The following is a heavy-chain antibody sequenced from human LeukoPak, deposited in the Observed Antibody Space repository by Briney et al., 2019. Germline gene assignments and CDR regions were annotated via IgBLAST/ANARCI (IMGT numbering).Heavy chain of an antibody. CDR2: ISGSGEYT. V-gene: IGHV3-23*01. J-gene: IGHJ5*02. CDR3: AKAGHPNAHCSSSSCYMGS. CDR1: GFTFSNDA. D-gene: IGHD2-2*02. Sequence: GGSLRLSCAGSGFTFSNDALSWVRQAPGKGLEWVSTISGSGEYTFYADSVRGRFIISIANSRNTMYLQMNSLSAEARAVYSCAKAGHPNAHCSSSSCYMGSWGRGTLVTVSA.